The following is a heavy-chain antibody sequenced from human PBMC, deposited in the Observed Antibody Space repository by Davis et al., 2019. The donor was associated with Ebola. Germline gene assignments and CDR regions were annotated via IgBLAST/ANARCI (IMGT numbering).Heavy chain of an antibody. J-gene: IGHJ5*02. CDR1: GFTFSSYA. Sequence: GESLKISCAASGFTFSSYALSWVRQAPGKGLEWVSAISGSGGSTYYADSVKGRFTISRDNSKNMLYLEMTSVRAEDTAIYYCTKDFTISTWGQGTLVTVSS. V-gene: IGHV3-23*01. CDR2: ISGSGGST. D-gene: IGHD5-24*01. CDR3: TKDFTIST.